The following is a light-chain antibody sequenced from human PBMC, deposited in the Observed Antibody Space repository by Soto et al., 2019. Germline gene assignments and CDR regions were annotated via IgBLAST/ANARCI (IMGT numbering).Light chain of an antibody. CDR2: WAS. J-gene: IGKJ1*01. V-gene: IGKV4-1*01. CDR1: QTILYRSNNKNY. CDR3: QQHFSNPS. Sequence: DIVVTQSPDSLAVSLGERATINCKSSQTILYRSNNKNYLAWYQHKPGQPPKMLIYWASTRVSVLPDRLSGSGSGTDFTLTMSCLQAEDVAVYYCQQHFSNPSSGQGTKVEVK.